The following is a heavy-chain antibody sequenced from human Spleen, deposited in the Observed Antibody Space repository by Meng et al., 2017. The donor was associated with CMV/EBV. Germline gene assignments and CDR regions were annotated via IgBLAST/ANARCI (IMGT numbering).Heavy chain of an antibody. V-gene: IGHV4-39*01. J-gene: IGHJ5*02. D-gene: IGHD3-3*01. CDR1: DV. Sequence: DVGGWARQPQGKGLEWSASMDHSGGTFYNPSLQSRVTISVDTSKNQFSLRLSSVTAADTAVYYCARHGDLYDFWSGYGRFDPWGQGTLVTVSS. CDR2: MDHSGGT. CDR3: ARHGDLYDFWSGYGRFDP.